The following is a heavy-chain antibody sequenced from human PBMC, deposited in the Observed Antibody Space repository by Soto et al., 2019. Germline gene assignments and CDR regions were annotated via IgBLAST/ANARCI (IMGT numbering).Heavy chain of an antibody. Sequence: VPLRLCYAASGGTISNHGRRWVRKTQEKGLERVSAISGSVGITYYADSLKGRFTISRDNSKNTLYLQMNSLRAEDTAVYYCAISAPVKVVPAAKYHYGMDVWGQGTTVTVSS. CDR2: ISGSVGIT. V-gene: IGHV3-23*01. CDR3: AISAPVKVVPAAKYHYGMDV. J-gene: IGHJ6*02. D-gene: IGHD2-2*01. CDR1: GGTISNHG.